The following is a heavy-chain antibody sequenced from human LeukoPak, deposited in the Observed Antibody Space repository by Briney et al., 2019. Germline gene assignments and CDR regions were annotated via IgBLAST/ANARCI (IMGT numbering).Heavy chain of an antibody. CDR3: ARNIEVRGTSAWFDP. Sequence: PGGSLRLSCAASGFTFSNYDMHRVRQAPGKGLEGVAVIWFDGSNKFYADSVKGRFTISRDDSKSTLYLQMDSLRVEDTAVYYCARNIEVRGTSAWFDPWGQGTQVTVSS. V-gene: IGHV3-33*01. CDR2: IWFDGSNK. D-gene: IGHD6-19*01. CDR1: GFTFSNYD. J-gene: IGHJ5*02.